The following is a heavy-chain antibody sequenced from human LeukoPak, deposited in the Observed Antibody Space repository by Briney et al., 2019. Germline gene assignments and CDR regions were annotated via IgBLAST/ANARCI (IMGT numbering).Heavy chain of an antibody. CDR3: AKALSGSPPKPFDY. Sequence: GGSLRLSCVASGFTFSIYGMHWVRQAPGRGLGWVAFIRYDGRDKYYAESVKGRFTISRDNSKNTLYLLMNSLRAEDTAVYYCAKALSGSPPKPFDYWGQGTLVTVS. V-gene: IGHV3-30*02. CDR2: IRYDGRDK. D-gene: IGHD1-26*01. CDR1: GFTFSIYG. J-gene: IGHJ4*02.